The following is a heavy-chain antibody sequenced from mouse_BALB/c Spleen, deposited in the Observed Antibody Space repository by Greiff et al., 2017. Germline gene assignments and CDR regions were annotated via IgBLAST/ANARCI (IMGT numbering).Heavy chain of an antibody. D-gene: IGHD2-1*01. CDR1: GFTFSSVG. Sequence: VQLQQSGGGLVQPGGSRKLSCAASGFTFSSVGMHWVRQAPERGLEWVAYISSGSSTIYYADTVSGRFTIPRDNPKNTLFLQMTSLRSEDTAMLYCARWSCYGNYFYAMDSWGQGTSVTVSS. CDR2: ISSGSSTI. J-gene: IGHJ4*01. CDR3: ARWSCYGNYFYAMDS. V-gene: IGHV5-17*02.